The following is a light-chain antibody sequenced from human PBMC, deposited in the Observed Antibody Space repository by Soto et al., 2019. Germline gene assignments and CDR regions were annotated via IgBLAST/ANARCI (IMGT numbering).Light chain of an antibody. Sequence: QSVLTEPASVSGSPGQSITISCTGTSRDVGSYNLVSWYQQHPGKAPKLMIYEGSKRPSGVSNRFSGSKSGNTASLTISGLQAEDEADYYCCSYAGSSTFYVVFGGGTKVTVL. CDR1: SRDVGSYNL. CDR2: EGS. J-gene: IGLJ2*01. V-gene: IGLV2-23*03. CDR3: CSYAGSSTFYVV.